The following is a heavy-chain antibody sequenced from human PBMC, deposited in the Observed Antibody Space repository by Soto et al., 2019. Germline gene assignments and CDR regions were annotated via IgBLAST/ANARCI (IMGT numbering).Heavy chain of an antibody. CDR1: GGSISSSNW. Sequence: PSETLSLTCAVSGGSISSSNWWSWVRQPPGKGLEWIGEIYHSGSTNYNPSLKSRVTISVDKSKNQFSLKLSSVTAADTAVYYCARDAPLYYYDSSGYYAQDWGPGTLVTVSS. CDR3: ARDAPLYYYDSSGYYAQD. D-gene: IGHD3-22*01. J-gene: IGHJ4*02. V-gene: IGHV4-4*02. CDR2: IYHSGST.